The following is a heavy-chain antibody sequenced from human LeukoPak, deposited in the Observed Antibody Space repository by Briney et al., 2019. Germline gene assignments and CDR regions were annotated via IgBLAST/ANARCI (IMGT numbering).Heavy chain of an antibody. CDR3: ARVPSSTNRYYYYYMDV. D-gene: IGHD2-2*01. CDR1: GFTFSSYT. J-gene: IGHJ6*03. CDR2: ISSSSSYI. Sequence: GGSLRLSCAASGFTFSSYTMNWVRQAPGKGLEWVSSISSSSSYIYYADSVKGRFTISRDNAKNSLYLQMNSLRAEDTAVYYCARVPSSTNRYYYYYMDVWGKGTTVTVSS. V-gene: IGHV3-21*01.